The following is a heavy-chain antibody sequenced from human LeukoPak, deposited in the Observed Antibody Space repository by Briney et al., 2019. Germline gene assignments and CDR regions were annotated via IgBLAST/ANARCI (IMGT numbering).Heavy chain of an antibody. J-gene: IGHJ4*02. CDR1: GYTFTGYY. CDR2: INPNSGGT. V-gene: IGHV1-2*02. CDR3: ARDYRTFIAARPTGY. D-gene: IGHD6-6*01. Sequence: ASVKVSCKASGYTFTGYYMHWVRQAPGQGLEWMGWINPNSGGTNYAQKFQGRVTMTRDTSISTAYMELSRLRSDDTAVYYCARDYRTFIAARPTGYWGQGTLVTVSS.